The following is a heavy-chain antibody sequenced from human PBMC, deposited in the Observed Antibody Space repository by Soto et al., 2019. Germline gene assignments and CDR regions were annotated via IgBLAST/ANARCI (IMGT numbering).Heavy chain of an antibody. CDR1: GFTFSSYA. CDR3: AKVGKYSSSSYYYYGMDV. J-gene: IGHJ6*02. D-gene: IGHD6-6*01. Sequence: GGSLRLSCAASGFTFSSYAMSWVRQAPGKGLEWVSAISGSGGSTYYADSVKGRFTISRDNSKNTLYLQMNSLRAEDTAVYYCAKVGKYSSSSYYYYGMDVWRQGTTVTVSS. V-gene: IGHV3-23*01. CDR2: ISGSGGST.